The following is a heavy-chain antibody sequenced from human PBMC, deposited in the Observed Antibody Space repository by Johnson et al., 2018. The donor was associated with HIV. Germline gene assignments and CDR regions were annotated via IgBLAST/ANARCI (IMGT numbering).Heavy chain of an antibody. Sequence: VQLVESGGGVVRPGGSLRLSCAGSGFTLDNYDMSWVRQAPGKGPEWVCGFYRNGGSTAYAASVKGRFSISRDNAKNSLYLQMNSLTVEDTALYYCARDPTTQNSRLTGDFGTFDTWGQGTVVTVSS. V-gene: IGHV3-20*04. CDR2: FYRNGGST. CDR1: GFTLDNYD. CDR3: ARDPTTQNSRLTGDFGTFDT. J-gene: IGHJ3*02. D-gene: IGHD7-27*01.